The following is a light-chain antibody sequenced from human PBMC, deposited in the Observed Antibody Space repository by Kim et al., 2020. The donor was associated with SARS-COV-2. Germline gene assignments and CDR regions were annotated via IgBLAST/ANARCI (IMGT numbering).Light chain of an antibody. J-gene: IGLJ2*01. CDR1: SCNVGANYD. Sequence: GQWVTISCTGSSCNVGANYDGPWYQQHPGTAPKLLIYGTSNRPSGVPDRFSGSRSGTSASLAISGLQAEDEADYYCSSYASSLSVVFGGGTQLTVL. V-gene: IGLV1-40*01. CDR2: GTS. CDR3: SSYASSLSVV.